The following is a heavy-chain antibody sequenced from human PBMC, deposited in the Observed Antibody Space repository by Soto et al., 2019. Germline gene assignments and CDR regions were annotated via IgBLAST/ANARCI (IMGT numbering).Heavy chain of an antibody. CDR1: GFSLSTSGVG. J-gene: IGHJ3*02. D-gene: IGHD6-13*01. Sequence: QITLKESGPTLVKPTQTLTLTCTFSGFSLSTSGVGVGWIRQPPGKALEWLALIYWDDDKRYSPSLKSRLHITRDTPKSQVVLTTTNMHPVDTATYYCAHRPSSSSGYGEDAFDIWGQGTMVTGSS. CDR2: IYWDDDK. V-gene: IGHV2-5*02. CDR3: AHRPSSSSGYGEDAFDI.